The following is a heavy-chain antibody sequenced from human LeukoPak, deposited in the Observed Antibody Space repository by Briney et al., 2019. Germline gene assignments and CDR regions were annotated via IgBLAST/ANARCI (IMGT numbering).Heavy chain of an antibody. V-gene: IGHV1-2*06. CDR3: ARVVVGATGDFDY. Sequence: GASVKVSCKASGYTFTCYYMHWVRQAPGQGLEWMGRINPNSGGTNYAQKFQGRVTMTRDTSISTAYMELSRLRSDDTAVYYCARVVVGATGDFDYWGQGTLVTVSS. J-gene: IGHJ4*02. CDR2: INPNSGGT. D-gene: IGHD1-26*01. CDR1: GYTFTCYY.